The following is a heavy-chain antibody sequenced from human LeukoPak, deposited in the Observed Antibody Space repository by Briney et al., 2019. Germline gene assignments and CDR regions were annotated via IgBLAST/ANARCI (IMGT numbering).Heavy chain of an antibody. Sequence: SETLSLTCAVSGGSISSSSYYWGWIRQPPGKGLEWIGSIYYSGSTYYNPSLKSRVTISVDTSKNQFSLKLSSVTAADTAVYYCARQDYDSSGYYYAYYFDYWGQGTLVTVSS. CDR1: GGSISSSSYY. D-gene: IGHD3-22*01. CDR2: IYYSGST. CDR3: ARQDYDSSGYYYAYYFDY. V-gene: IGHV4-39*01. J-gene: IGHJ4*02.